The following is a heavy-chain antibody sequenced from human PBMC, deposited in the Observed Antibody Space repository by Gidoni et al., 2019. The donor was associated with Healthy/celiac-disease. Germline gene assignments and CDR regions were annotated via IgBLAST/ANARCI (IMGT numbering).Heavy chain of an antibody. Sequence: EVQLVESGGGLVQPGRSLRLSCAASGFTFDDYAMHWVRQAPGKGLEWVSGISWNSGSIGYADSVKGRFTISRDNAKNSLYLQMNSLRAEDTALYYCAKGIMQWLVQVAAFDIWGQGTMVTVSS. D-gene: IGHD6-19*01. J-gene: IGHJ3*02. V-gene: IGHV3-9*01. CDR2: ISWNSGSI. CDR3: AKGIMQWLVQVAAFDI. CDR1: GFTFDDYA.